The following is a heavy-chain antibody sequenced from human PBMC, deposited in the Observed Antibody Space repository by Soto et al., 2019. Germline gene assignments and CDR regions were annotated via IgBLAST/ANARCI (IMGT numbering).Heavy chain of an antibody. D-gene: IGHD1-1*01. J-gene: IGHJ4*02. CDR3: AKMEPTQLSLLLHN. Sequence: SETLSLTCTVSGASITNDAFFWTWVRQHPEKGLEWLAYITYGGSIYYDPSLRSRLTVSIDKSKSQFSLNVRSVTAADTAVYYCAKMEPTQLSLLLHNWGQGLPVTVSS. V-gene: IGHV4-31*03. CDR1: GASITNDAFF. CDR2: ITYGGSI.